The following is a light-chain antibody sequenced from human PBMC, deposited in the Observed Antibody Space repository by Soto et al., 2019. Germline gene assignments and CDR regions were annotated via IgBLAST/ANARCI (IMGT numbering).Light chain of an antibody. CDR3: QVWDSTNDHLV. J-gene: IGLJ1*01. CDR2: DDS. CDR1: NIGRKS. V-gene: IGLV3-21*02. Sequence: SYDLTQPLSVSVAPGQTARITCGGNNIGRKSVHWYQQKPGQAPVLAVFDDSDRPSGIPERFSGSNSGNTATLTISSVEAGDEADYFCQVWDSTNDHLVFGTGTKVTVL.